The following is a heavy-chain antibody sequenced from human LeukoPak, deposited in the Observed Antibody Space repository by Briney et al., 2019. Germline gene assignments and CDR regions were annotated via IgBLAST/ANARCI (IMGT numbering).Heavy chain of an antibody. D-gene: IGHD6-13*01. CDR3: ARDRRIAAAGTGPDY. J-gene: IGHJ4*02. V-gene: IGHV1-69*13. CDR1: GGTFSSYA. Sequence: ASVKVSCKASGGTFSSYAISWVRQAPGQGLEWMGGIIPIFGTANYAQKFQGRVTITADESTSTAYMELRSLRSDDTAVYYCARDRRIAAAGTGPDYWGQGTLVTVSS. CDR2: IIPIFGTA.